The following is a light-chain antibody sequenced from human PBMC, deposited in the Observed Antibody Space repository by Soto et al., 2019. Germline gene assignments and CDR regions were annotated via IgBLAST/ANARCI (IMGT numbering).Light chain of an antibody. CDR1: QSVDNC. CDR3: QQCSNWPPIT. V-gene: IGKV3-11*01. CDR2: DAS. J-gene: IGKJ5*01. Sequence: EIVLTQSPATLSLSPGERATLSCRASQSVDNCLAWYQQKPGQAPGLLIYDASDRAPGIPARFSGSGSGTDFSLTISNLDPEDFAVYYCQQCSNWPPITFGQGTRLEMK.